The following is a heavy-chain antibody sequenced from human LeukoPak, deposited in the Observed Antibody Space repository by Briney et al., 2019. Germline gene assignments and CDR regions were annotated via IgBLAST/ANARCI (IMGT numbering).Heavy chain of an antibody. CDR2: ISAYNGNT. CDR1: GGTFSSYA. D-gene: IGHD2-8*02. CDR3: ARETGGLADV. Sequence: ASVKVSCKASGGTFSSYAISWVRQAPGQGLERMGWISAYNGNTNYAQKLQGRVTMTTDTSTSTAYMELRSLRSDDTAVYYCARETGGLADVWGQGTTVTVSS. V-gene: IGHV1-18*01. J-gene: IGHJ6*02.